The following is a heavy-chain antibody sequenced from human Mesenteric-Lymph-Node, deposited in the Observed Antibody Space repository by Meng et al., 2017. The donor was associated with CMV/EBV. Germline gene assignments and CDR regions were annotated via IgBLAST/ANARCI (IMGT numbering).Heavy chain of an antibody. CDR3: AKMTTAQWLIFD. CDR1: GFTFSGYY. V-gene: IGHV3-74*01. D-gene: IGHD6-19*01. J-gene: IGHJ4*02. Sequence: GESLKISCAASGFTFSGYYMHWVRHAPGKGLVWVSRISSDGGITTYADSVKGRFTISRDNAKNTLFLQMNSLRAEDTAIYYCAKMTTAQWLIFDWGQGSLVTVSS. CDR2: ISSDGGIT.